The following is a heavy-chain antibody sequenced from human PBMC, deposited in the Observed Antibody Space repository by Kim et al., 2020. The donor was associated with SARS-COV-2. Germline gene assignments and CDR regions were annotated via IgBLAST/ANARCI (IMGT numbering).Heavy chain of an antibody. CDR3: AKGEGGGSSGDY. Sequence: GGSLRLSCAASGFTFSSYAMSWVRQAPGKGLEWVSVIYSGGSSTYYADSVKGRFTISRDNSKNTLYLQMNSLRAEDTAVYYCAKGEGGGSSGDYWGQGTLVTVSS. CDR2: IYSGGSST. CDR1: GFTFSSYA. V-gene: IGHV3-23*03. D-gene: IGHD6-19*01. J-gene: IGHJ4*02.